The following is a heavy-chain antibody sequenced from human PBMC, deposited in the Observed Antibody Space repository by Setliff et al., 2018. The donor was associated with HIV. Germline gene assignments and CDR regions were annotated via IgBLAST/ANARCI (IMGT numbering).Heavy chain of an antibody. D-gene: IGHD2-8*01. CDR3: ARRGRDGVLIVFATGFDP. CDR2: INQERTT. V-gene: IGHV4-34*01. CDR1: RGSFSHYY. J-gene: IGHJ5*02. Sequence: PSETLSLTCAVYRGSFSHYYWTWIRQSPGKGLEWIAEINQERTTFYNPSLKSRVTMSLDTSRNEVSLRLNSVTAADTATYFCARRGRDGVLIVFATGFDPWGQGTQVTVSS.